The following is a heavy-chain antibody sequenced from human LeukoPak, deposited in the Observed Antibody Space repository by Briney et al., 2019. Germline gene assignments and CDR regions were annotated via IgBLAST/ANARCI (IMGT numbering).Heavy chain of an antibody. CDR2: INHSGST. Sequence: PSETLSLTCAVYGGSFSGYYWSWIRQPPGKGLEWIGEINHSGSTNYNPSLKSRVTISVDTSKNQFSLKLSSVTAADTAVYYCARGTLYSGWSYYFDYWGQGSQVTVSS. J-gene: IGHJ4*02. D-gene: IGHD6-19*01. CDR1: GGSFSGYY. V-gene: IGHV4-34*01. CDR3: ARGTLYSGWSYYFDY.